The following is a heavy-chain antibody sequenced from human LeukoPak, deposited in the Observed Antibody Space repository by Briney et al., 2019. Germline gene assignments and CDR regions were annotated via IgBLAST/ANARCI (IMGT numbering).Heavy chain of an antibody. CDR1: GFTFSSYA. V-gene: IGHV3-30-3*01. CDR3: ASGYPPYYFDY. Sequence: GRSLRLSCAASGFTFSSYAMHWVRQAPGKGLEWVAAISYDGSNKYYADSVKGRFTISRDNSKNTLYLQMNSLRAEDTAVYYCASGYPPYYFDYWGQGTLVTVSS. J-gene: IGHJ4*02. CDR2: ISYDGSNK. D-gene: IGHD5-18*01.